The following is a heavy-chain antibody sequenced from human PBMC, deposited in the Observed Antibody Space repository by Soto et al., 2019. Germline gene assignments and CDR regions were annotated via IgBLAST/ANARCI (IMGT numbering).Heavy chain of an antibody. V-gene: IGHV1-3*01. J-gene: IGHJ5*02. D-gene: IGHD2-2*03. Sequence: ASVKVSCKASGYTFTSYAIHWVRQAPGQRLEWMGWINAGNGNTKYSQKFQGRVTITRDTSASTAYMELSSLRSEDTAVYYCAREEHGYCSSTSCYFEVEYWFDPWGQGTLVTVSS. CDR1: GYTFTSYA. CDR2: INAGNGNT. CDR3: AREEHGYCSSTSCYFEVEYWFDP.